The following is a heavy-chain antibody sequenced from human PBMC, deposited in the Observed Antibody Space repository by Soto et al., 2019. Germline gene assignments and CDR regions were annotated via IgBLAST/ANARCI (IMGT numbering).Heavy chain of an antibody. Sequence: QVQLQESGPGLVKPSETLFLPCDVSGASVSHYFWSWILQPPGKGLEWLGYMSSSGDSIPNSALKSRISKSMDMSRKHDALNLSSLTVADTAVYYYERSILTFIGGVVTDFVFWGLRTLVTVSS. D-gene: IGHD3-3*01. CDR3: ERSILTFIGGVVTDFVF. V-gene: IGHV4-4*09. CDR1: GASVSHYF. J-gene: IGHJ4*02. CDR2: MSSSGDS.